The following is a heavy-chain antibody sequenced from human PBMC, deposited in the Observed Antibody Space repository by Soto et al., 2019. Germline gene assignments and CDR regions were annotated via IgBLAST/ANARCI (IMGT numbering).Heavy chain of an antibody. D-gene: IGHD3-22*01. Sequence: QVQLVESGGGVVQPGRSLRLSCAASGFTFSSYGMHWVRQAPGKGLEWVAVISYDGSNKYYADSVKGRFTISRDNSKNTLYLQMNSLRAEDTAVYYCAKDEDISAVIGYFQHWGQGTLVTVSS. CDR1: GFTFSSYG. CDR3: AKDEDISAVIGYFQH. J-gene: IGHJ1*01. CDR2: ISYDGSNK. V-gene: IGHV3-30*18.